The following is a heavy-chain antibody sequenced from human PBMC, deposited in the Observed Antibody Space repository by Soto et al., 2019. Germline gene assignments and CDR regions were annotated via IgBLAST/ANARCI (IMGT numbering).Heavy chain of an antibody. Sequence: LSLTCTVSNGSVSSGTYSWSWVRQPPGKGLEWIGYIYYSGTTYYTPSLKSRLTMSMDRANDHFSLNLTSVTAADTAVYFCARGHYYYGMDVWGQGITVTVS. CDR2: IYYSGTT. V-gene: IGHV4-30-2*01. CDR1: NGSVSSGTYS. CDR3: ARGHYYYGMDV. J-gene: IGHJ6*02.